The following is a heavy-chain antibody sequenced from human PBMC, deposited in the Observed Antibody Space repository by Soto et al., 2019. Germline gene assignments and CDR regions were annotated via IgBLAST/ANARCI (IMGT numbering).Heavy chain of an antibody. J-gene: IGHJ4*02. Sequence: GGSLRLSCEASGFPFSRYSLNWVRQAPGKGLEWVSSISSGGNDISYAESVEGRFSTSRDSVNNVLYLDINNLRPEDTAVYYCERMAYWGQGTLVTVSS. CDR3: ERMAY. V-gene: IGHV3-21*06. CDR2: ISSGGNDI. CDR1: GFPFSRYS.